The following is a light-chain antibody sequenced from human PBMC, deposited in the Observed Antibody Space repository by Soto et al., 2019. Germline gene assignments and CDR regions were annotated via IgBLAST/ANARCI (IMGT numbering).Light chain of an antibody. J-gene: IGKJ1*01. CDR3: QQYNNWPTMA. Sequence: EIVMTQSPATLSVSPGERATLSCRASQSVSSTLAWYQQKPGQAPRLLIYGASTRATGIPARFSGSGSGTEFTLTISSLQSEDFAVYYCQQYNNWPTMAFGHRNKVEIK. CDR2: GAS. V-gene: IGKV3-15*01. CDR1: QSVSST.